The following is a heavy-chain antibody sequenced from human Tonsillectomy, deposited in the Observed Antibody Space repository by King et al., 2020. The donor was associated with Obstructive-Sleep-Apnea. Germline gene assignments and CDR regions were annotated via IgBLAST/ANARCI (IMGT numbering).Heavy chain of an antibody. CDR2: IYYSGST. CDR3: ARVRGKRVDY. D-gene: IGHD3-10*01. V-gene: IGHV4-39*07. Sequence: LQLQESGPGLVKPSETLSLTCTVSGGSISSSSYYWGWIRQPPGKGLEWIGSIYYSGSTDYNPSLKSRVTISVDTSKNQFSLKLSSVTAADTAVYYCARVRGKRVDYWGQGTLVTVSS. CDR1: GGSISSSSYY. J-gene: IGHJ4*02.